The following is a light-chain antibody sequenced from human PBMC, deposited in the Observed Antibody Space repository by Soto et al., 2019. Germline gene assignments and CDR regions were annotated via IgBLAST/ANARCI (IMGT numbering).Light chain of an antibody. V-gene: IGKV4-1*01. CDR3: QQYYSIPLT. CDR1: RSILYSSNNKSY. Sequence: DIVMTQSPDSLAVSLGERATINCKSSRSILYSSNNKSYLAWYQERPGQPPKLLIYWASTRESGVPDRFSGSGSGTDFTLTISRLQAEDVAIYYCQQYYSIPLTFGQGTKVEIK. CDR2: WAS. J-gene: IGKJ1*01.